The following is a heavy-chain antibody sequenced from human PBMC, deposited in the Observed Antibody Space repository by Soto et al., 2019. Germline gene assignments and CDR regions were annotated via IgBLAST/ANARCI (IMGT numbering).Heavy chain of an antibody. V-gene: IGHV1-69*02. CDR3: AVYDILTGYKYNWFDP. D-gene: IGHD3-9*01. CDR1: GGTFSSYT. J-gene: IGHJ5*02. Sequence: QVQLVQSGAEVKKPGSSVKVSCKASGGTFSSYTISWVRQAPGQGLEWMGRIIPILGIANYAQKFQGRVTITADKSTSTAYMELSSLRSEDTAVYYCAVYDILTGYKYNWFDPWGQGTLVTVSS. CDR2: IIPILGIA.